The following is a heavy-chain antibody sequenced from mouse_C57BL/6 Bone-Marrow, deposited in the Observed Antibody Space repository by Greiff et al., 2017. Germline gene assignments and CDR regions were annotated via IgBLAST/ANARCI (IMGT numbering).Heavy chain of an antibody. Sequence: VQLQQSGPVLVKPGASVKMSCKASGYTFTDYYMNWVKQSHGQSLEWIGVIYPYNGGTSYNQKFKGKATLTVDTSSSTAYMELNSLTSEDSAVYYCARLAITTVVARNYLDYWGQGTTLTVSS. D-gene: IGHD1-1*01. CDR2: IYPYNGGT. CDR3: ARLAITTVVARNYLDY. V-gene: IGHV1-19*01. CDR1: GYTFTDYY. J-gene: IGHJ2*01.